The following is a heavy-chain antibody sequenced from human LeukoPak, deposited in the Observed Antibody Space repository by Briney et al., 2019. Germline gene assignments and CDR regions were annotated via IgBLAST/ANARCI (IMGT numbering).Heavy chain of an antibody. CDR2: IWYDGSNK. J-gene: IGHJ5*02. D-gene: IGHD6-19*01. CDR3: ARVPYSSGWYLIDP. CDR1: GFTFSSYG. V-gene: IGHV3-33*01. Sequence: GESLRLSCAASGFTFSSYGMHWVRQAPGKGLEWVAVIWYDGSNKYYADSVKGRFTISRDNSKNTLYLQMNSLRAEDTAVYYCARVPYSSGWYLIDPWGQGTLVTVSS.